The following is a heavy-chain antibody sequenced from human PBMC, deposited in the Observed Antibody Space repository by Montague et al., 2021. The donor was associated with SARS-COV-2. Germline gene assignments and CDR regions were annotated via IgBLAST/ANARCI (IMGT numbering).Heavy chain of an antibody. V-gene: IGHV4-59*11. D-gene: IGHD3-22*01. CDR1: GGSISIHY. Sequence: SETLSLTCTVSGGSISIHYWSWLRQPPGKGLEWIGYIYYSGSTNYNPSLKSRVTISVDTSKNQFSLKLSSVTAADTAVYYCAREVRYYYDSSGPGAFDIWGQGTMVTVSS. J-gene: IGHJ3*02. CDR2: IYYSGST. CDR3: AREVRYYYDSSGPGAFDI.